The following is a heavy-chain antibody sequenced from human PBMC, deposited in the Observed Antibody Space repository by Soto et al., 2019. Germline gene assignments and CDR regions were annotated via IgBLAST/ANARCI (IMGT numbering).Heavy chain of an antibody. Sequence: VASVKVSCKASGYTFTNFGITWVRQAPGQGLEWIGWISAYNGNANSAHKIQDRVTMTTDTSTSTAYMELRSLRSDDTAVYFCARDQYTFWTGYMRHWGQGHLVTVSS. CDR3: ARDQYTFWTGYMRH. CDR1: GYTFTNFG. J-gene: IGHJ4*02. D-gene: IGHD3-3*01. CDR2: ISAYNGNA. V-gene: IGHV1-18*01.